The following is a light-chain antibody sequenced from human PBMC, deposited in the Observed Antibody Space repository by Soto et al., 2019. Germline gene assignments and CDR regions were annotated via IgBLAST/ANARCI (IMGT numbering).Light chain of an antibody. CDR1: SSDVGGYNY. CDR3: SSYTSSSTHYV. Sequence: QSALTQPASVSGSPGQSITISCTGNSSDVGGYNYVSWYQQHPGKAPKLMIYEVSNRPSGVSNRFSGSKSGNTASLTISGLQAEYEADYYCSSYTSSSTHYVFGTGTKLTVL. CDR2: EVS. J-gene: IGLJ1*01. V-gene: IGLV2-14*01.